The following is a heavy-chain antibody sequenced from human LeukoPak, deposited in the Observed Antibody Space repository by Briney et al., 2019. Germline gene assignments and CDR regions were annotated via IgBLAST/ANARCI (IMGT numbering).Heavy chain of an antibody. V-gene: IGHV3-21*01. Sequence: PGGSLRLSCAASGFTFSSYSMNWVRQAPGKGLEWVSSISSSSYIYYADSVKGRFTISRDNAKNSLYLQMNSLRAEDTAVYYCARAGGGSYSFDYWGQGTLVTVSS. CDR2: ISSSSYI. D-gene: IGHD1-26*01. CDR3: ARAGGGSYSFDY. CDR1: GFTFSSYS. J-gene: IGHJ4*02.